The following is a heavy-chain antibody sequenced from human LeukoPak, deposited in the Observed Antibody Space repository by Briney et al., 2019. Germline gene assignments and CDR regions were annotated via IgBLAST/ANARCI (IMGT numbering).Heavy chain of an antibody. J-gene: IGHJ4*02. CDR3: ARDRERGFRYFAS. Sequence: PGGSLTLSCVNSGFTDSNYGMSWVRQAPSKGLEWVSALSGSGAGTYYADSVKGRFTILRDHSKNTLYLQMNSLRADDTAVYYCARDRERGFRYFASWGKGTLVTVS. D-gene: IGHD3-9*01. V-gene: IGHV3-23*01. CDR1: GFTDSNYG. CDR2: LSGSGAGT.